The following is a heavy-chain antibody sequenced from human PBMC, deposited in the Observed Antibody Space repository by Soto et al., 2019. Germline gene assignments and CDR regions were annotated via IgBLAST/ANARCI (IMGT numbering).Heavy chain of an antibody. D-gene: IGHD6-13*01. CDR2: ISNDGRNK. J-gene: IGHJ6*02. V-gene: IGHV3-30*18. CDR3: AKDYSTWCMDV. Sequence: GGSLRLSCAASGFTLMSYGMHWVRQAPGKGLEWVAVISNDGRNKYYADSVKGRFIISRDNSKNTLYLQMNSLRAEDTAVYYCAKDYSTWCMDVWGQGTTVTVSS. CDR1: GFTLMSYG.